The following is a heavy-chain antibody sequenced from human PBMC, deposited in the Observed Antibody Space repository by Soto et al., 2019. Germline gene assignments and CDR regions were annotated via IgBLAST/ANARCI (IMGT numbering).Heavy chain of an antibody. CDR2: IIPIFGTA. J-gene: IGHJ5*02. CDR1: GGTFSSYA. CDR3: ARGGGATRYQTNWFDP. V-gene: IGHV1-69*01. D-gene: IGHD5-12*01. Sequence: QVQLVQSGAEVKKPGSSVKVSCKASGGTFSSYAISWVRQAPGQGLEWMGGIIPIFGTANYAQKFQGRVTITAGESTRTAYRGPRSQSSEDTAGYYGARGGGATRYQTNWFDPWGQGTLVTVSS.